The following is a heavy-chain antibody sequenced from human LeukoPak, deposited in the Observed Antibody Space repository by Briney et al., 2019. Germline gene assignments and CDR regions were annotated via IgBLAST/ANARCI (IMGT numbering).Heavy chain of an antibody. J-gene: IGHJ4*02. CDR3: SRENGAFSPFGY. CDR2: ISLTGLT. D-gene: IGHD2-8*01. CDR1: GGSISNTNW. Sequence: PSGTLSLTCGVSGGSISNTNWWSWVRQPPGQGLEWIGEISLTGLTHYNPSLESRVTMSLDKSKNQLSLNLTSVTAEDTAVYYCSRENGAFSPFGYWGQGTLVTVLS. V-gene: IGHV4-4*02.